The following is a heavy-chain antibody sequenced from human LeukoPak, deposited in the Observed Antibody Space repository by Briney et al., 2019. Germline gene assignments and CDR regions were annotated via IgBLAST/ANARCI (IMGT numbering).Heavy chain of an antibody. V-gene: IGHV3-23*01. CDR2: VSGSGGGT. CDR3: AKRGVVTRVILVGFHKEAYYFDS. D-gene: IGHD3-22*01. J-gene: IGHJ4*02. CDR1: GITLSNYA. Sequence: PGGSLRLSCAVSGITLSNYAMTWVRQAPGKGLEWVAGVSGSGGGTNYADSVKGRFTISRDNSKNTLYLQMNNLRVDDTAVYFCAKRGVVTRVILVGFHKEAYYFDSWGQGALVTVSS.